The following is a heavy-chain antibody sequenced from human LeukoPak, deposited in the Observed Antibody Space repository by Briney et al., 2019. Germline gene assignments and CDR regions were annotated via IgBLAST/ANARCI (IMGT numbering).Heavy chain of an antibody. V-gene: IGHV4-34*01. Sequence: SETLSLTCAVYGGSFSGYYWSWIRQPPGKGLEWIGEINHSGSTNYNPSLKSRVTISVDTSKNQFSLKLSSVTAADTAVYYCAARDGLIPAATSYFDYLGQGTLVTVSS. J-gene: IGHJ4*02. CDR3: AARDGLIPAATSYFDY. CDR2: INHSGST. D-gene: IGHD2-2*01. CDR1: GGSFSGYY.